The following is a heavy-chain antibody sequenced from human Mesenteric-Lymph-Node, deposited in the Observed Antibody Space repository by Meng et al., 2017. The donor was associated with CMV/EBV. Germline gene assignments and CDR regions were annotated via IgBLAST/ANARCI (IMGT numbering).Heavy chain of an antibody. V-gene: IGHV3-21*01. Sequence: GGSLRLSCAASGFNFGSHSMNWVRQTPGKGLEWVSSISNTGSDIFYGDSVKGRFTISRDNAKNSLYLEMNSLGVEDSGVYYCARDPNLTDRGWLDPWGQGTLVTVSS. CDR3: ARDPNLTDRGWLDP. CDR2: ISNTGSDI. CDR1: GFNFGSHS. D-gene: IGHD5-24*01. J-gene: IGHJ5*02.